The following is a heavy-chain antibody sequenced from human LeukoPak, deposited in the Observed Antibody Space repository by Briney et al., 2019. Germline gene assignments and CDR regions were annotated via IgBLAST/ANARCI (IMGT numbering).Heavy chain of an antibody. V-gene: IGHV4-61*02. J-gene: IGHJ6*03. D-gene: IGHD3-3*01. CDR2: IYTSGST. CDR3: ARALGDDFWSGYWHYYYYYMDV. Sequence: PSQTLSLTCTVSGGSINSGSYYWSWIRQPAGTGLEWIGRIYTSGSTKYNPSLKSRVTISVDTSKNQFSLKLSSVTAADTAVYYCARALGDDFWSGYWHYYYYYMDVWGKGTTVTVSS. CDR1: GGSINSGSYY.